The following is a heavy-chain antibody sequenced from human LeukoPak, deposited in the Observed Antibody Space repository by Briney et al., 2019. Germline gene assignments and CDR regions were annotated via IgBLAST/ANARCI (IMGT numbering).Heavy chain of an antibody. D-gene: IGHD6-13*01. CDR1: GYTFTGYY. Sequence: GASVKVSCKASGYTFTGYYMHWVRQAPGQGLEWMGGIIPIFGTASYAQKFQGRVTITADESTSTAYMELSSLRSEDTAVYYCARDVWAAAGTNFWGQGTLVTVSS. J-gene: IGHJ4*02. CDR3: ARDVWAAAGTNF. V-gene: IGHV1-69*13. CDR2: IIPIFGTA.